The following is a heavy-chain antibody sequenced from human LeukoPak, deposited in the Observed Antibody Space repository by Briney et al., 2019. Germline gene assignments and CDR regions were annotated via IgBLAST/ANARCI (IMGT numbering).Heavy chain of an antibody. CDR3: AREYNGGAPNWFDP. CDR1: GGSISSYY. CDR2: IYYSGST. D-gene: IGHD3-16*01. J-gene: IGHJ5*02. Sequence: SETLSLTCTVSGGSISSYYWGWLRQPPGKGLEWIGYIYYSGSTNYNPSLKSRVTISVDTSKNQFSLKLSSVTAADTAVYYCAREYNGGAPNWFDPWGQGTLVTVSS. V-gene: IGHV4-59*01.